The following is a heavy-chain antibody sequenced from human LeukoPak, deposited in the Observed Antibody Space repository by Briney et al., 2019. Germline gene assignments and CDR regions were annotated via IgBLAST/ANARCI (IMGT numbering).Heavy chain of an antibody. D-gene: IGHD4-11*01. J-gene: IGHJ5*02. V-gene: IGHV3-23*01. CDR3: ARWAITTSNWFDP. Sequence: PGGSLRLSCAASGFTFDRYATSWVRQAPGKGLEWVSSISASGSSTFYADSVRGRFTISRDDSKNTLYLQMNSLRAEDTAVYYCARWAITTSNWFDPWGQGTLVTVSS. CDR2: ISASGSST. CDR1: GFTFDRYA.